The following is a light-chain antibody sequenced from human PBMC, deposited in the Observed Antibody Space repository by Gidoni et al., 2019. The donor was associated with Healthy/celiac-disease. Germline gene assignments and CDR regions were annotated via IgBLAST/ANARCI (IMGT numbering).Light chain of an antibody. CDR1: QSVSSSD. Sequence: EIGLTQSPGTLSLSPGERATLSCRPSQSVSSSDLAWYHQQPAQATRRLIYGASSSAASVPHRFRSSGSGADFTLTISRLVPDDFAVYYCQQYGNTPQITFGQGTRLEIK. J-gene: IGKJ5*01. CDR2: GAS. CDR3: QQYGNTPQIT. V-gene: IGKV3-20*01.